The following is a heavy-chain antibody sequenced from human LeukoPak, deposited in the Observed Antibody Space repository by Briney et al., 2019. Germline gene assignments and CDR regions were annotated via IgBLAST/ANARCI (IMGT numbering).Heavy chain of an antibody. D-gene: IGHD2-8*01. Sequence: PGGSLRLSCAASGFSFTDHYMDWVRQAPGKGLEWIVRIRNKANSYTTEYAASVKGRFTISRDDSESSLHLQMNSLKTEDTAVYYCARGVRTNPNWYFDFWGRGTLVTVSS. CDR2: IRNKANSYTT. V-gene: IGHV3-72*01. J-gene: IGHJ2*01. CDR3: ARGVRTNPNWYFDF. CDR1: GFSFTDHY.